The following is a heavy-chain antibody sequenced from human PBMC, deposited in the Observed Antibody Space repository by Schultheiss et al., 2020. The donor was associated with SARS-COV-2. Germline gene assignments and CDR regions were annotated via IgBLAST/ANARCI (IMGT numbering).Heavy chain of an antibody. D-gene: IGHD2-15*01. J-gene: IGHJ4*02. V-gene: IGHV3-23*01. Sequence: GESLKISCAASGFTFSSYAMSWVRQAPGKGLEWVSAISGSGGSTYYADSVKGRFTISRDNSKNTLYLQMNSLRAEDTAVYYCAKSPRHIVVVVAANYDYWGQGTLVTVSS. CDR1: GFTFSSYA. CDR2: ISGSGGST. CDR3: AKSPRHIVVVVAANYDY.